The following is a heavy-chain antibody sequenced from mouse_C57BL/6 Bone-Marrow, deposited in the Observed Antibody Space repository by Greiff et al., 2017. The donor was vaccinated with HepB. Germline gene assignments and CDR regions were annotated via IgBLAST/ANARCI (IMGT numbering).Heavy chain of an antibody. V-gene: IGHV1-19*01. CDR2: INPYNGGT. Sequence: EVQLQQSGPVLVKPGASVKMSCKASGYTFTDYYMNWVKQSHGKSLEWIGVINPYNGGTSYNQKFKGKATLTVDKSSITAYMELNSLTSEDSAVYYCAREGNCTGYFDVWGTGTTVTVSS. CDR3: AREGNCTGYFDV. D-gene: IGHD4-1*01. CDR1: GYTFTDYY. J-gene: IGHJ1*03.